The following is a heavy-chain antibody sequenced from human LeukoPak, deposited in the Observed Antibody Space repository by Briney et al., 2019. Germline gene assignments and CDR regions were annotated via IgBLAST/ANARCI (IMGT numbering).Heavy chain of an antibody. J-gene: IGHJ4*02. V-gene: IGHV3-23*01. D-gene: IGHD3-16*01. CDR1: GFTFSNYA. CDR2: IIASGGNT. Sequence: GGSLRLSCAASGFTFSNYAMSWVRQAPGKGLEWVSSIIASGGNTYYADSVKGRFTISRDNSKNTLYLQMNSLRAEDTAVYYCARASFKKEGVFDYWGQGTLVTVSS. CDR3: ARASFKKEGVFDY.